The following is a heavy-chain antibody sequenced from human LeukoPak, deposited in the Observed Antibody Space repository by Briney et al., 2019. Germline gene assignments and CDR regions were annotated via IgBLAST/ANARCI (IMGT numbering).Heavy chain of an antibody. CDR1: GYTFTSYD. V-gene: IGHV1-8*03. CDR2: MNPSSGST. D-gene: IGHD2-2*01. J-gene: IGHJ6*04. Sequence: ASVKVSCKASGYTFTSYDINWVRQATGQGLEWMGWMNPSSGSTAYAQKFQGRVTITRDTSISTAYMELSTLRSEDTAVYYCARGRSAMRMDVWGKGTTVTVSS. CDR3: ARGRSAMRMDV.